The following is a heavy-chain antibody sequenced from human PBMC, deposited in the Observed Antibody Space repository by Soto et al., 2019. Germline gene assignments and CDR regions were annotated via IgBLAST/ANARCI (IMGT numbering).Heavy chain of an antibody. CDR2: IYYSGST. D-gene: IGHD1-1*01. Sequence: SETLSLTCTVSGGSISSGGYYWSWIRQHPGKGLEWIGYIYYSGSTYYNPSLKSRVTISVDTSKNQFSLKLSSVTAADTAVYYCARDLLKTGARWDEGNYYYYGMDVWGQGTTVTVSS. V-gene: IGHV4-31*03. CDR1: GGSISSGGYY. CDR3: ARDLLKTGARWDEGNYYYYGMDV. J-gene: IGHJ6*02.